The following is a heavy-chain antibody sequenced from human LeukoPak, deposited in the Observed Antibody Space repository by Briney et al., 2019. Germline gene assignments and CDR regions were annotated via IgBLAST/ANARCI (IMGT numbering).Heavy chain of an antibody. J-gene: IGHJ4*02. CDR3: ARFSGLGSNWGRDY. Sequence: PGGSMRLSCAASGFTFSSYWMCWVRQIPGKGLEWVANIKQDGRETHYVDSVKGRFTISRDNSKNSLFLQMNSLRAEDTAVYYRARFSGLGSNWGRDYWGQGTLVTVSS. V-gene: IGHV3-7*05. CDR2: IKQDGRET. D-gene: IGHD7-27*01. CDR1: GFTFSSYW.